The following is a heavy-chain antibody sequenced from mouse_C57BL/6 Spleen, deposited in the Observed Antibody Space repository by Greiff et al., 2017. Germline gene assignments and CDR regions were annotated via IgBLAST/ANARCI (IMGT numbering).Heavy chain of an antibody. V-gene: IGHV1-42*01. CDR2: INPSTGGT. CDR3: ARWDVVARYFDV. D-gene: IGHD1-1*01. Sequence: VQLQQSGPELVKPGASVKISCKASGYSFTGYYMNWVKQSPEKSLEWIGEINPSTGGTTYNQKFKAKATLTVDKSYSTAYMQLKSLTSEDSAVYYCARWDVVARYFDVWGTGTTVTVSS. CDR1: GYSFTGYY. J-gene: IGHJ1*03.